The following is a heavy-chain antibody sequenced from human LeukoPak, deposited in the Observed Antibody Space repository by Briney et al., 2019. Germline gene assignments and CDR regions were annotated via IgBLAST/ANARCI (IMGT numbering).Heavy chain of an antibody. D-gene: IGHD1-1*01. Sequence: SETLSLTCTVSGGSISSYYWSWIRQPPGKGLEWIGYIYYSGSTNYNPSLKSRVTISVDTSKNQFSLKLSSVAAADTAVYYCARGPLGWNDGRYFDLWGRGTLVTVSS. V-gene: IGHV4-59*01. CDR1: GGSISSYY. CDR2: IYYSGST. CDR3: ARGPLGWNDGRYFDL. J-gene: IGHJ2*01.